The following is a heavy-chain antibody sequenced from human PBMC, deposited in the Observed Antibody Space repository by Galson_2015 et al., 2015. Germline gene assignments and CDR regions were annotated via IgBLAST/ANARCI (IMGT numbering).Heavy chain of an antibody. V-gene: IGHV1-8*01. CDR2: MNPNSGNT. Sequence: SVKVSCKASGYTFTSYDINWVRQATGQGLEWMGWMNPNSGNTGYAQKFQGRVTMTRNTSISTAYMELSSLRSEDTAVYYCARDNSSSWYDGNWFDPWGQGTLVTVSS. J-gene: IGHJ5*02. CDR3: ARDNSSSWYDGNWFDP. D-gene: IGHD6-13*01. CDR1: GYTFTSYD.